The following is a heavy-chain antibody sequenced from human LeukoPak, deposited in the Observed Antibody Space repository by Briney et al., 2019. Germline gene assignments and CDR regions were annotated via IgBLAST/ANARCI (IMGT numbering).Heavy chain of an antibody. J-gene: IGHJ4*02. D-gene: IGHD6-13*01. CDR1: GGPISGYY. V-gene: IGHV4-59*01. CDR3: ARGSGWLPNS. Sequence: PSETLSLTCTVSGGPISGYYWNWIRQPPGKGLEWIGYIYYSGSTNYNPSLKSRVTISIDTSKDQFSLKLRSVTAADTAVYYCARGSGWLPNSWGQGTLVTVSS. CDR2: IYYSGST.